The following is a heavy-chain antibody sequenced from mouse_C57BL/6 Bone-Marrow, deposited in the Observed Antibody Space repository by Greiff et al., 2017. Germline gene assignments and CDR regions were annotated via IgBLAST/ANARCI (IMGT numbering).Heavy chain of an antibody. CDR1: GFTFSSYT. V-gene: IGHV5-9*01. CDR3: SRQVTTVLATKYFDV. Sequence: EVKLVESGGGLVKPGGSLTLSCAASGFTFSSYTMSWVRQTPEKRLQWVAAISGGGGNTYYPDSVKGRFTISRDNDKNILYLQMSSLRSEDTALYYWSRQVTTVLATKYFDVWGTGTTVTVSS. J-gene: IGHJ1*03. D-gene: IGHD1-1*01. CDR2: ISGGGGNT.